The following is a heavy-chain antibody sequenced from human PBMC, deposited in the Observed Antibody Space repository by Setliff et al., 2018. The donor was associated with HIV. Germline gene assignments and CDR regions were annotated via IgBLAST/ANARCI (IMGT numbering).Heavy chain of an antibody. Sequence: ASVKVSCKVSGYTLTKLSMHWVRQAPGKGLEWMGGFDPELGETFFAQRFQGRITMTGDTSADTAYMELRSLRSDDTAVYYCASLPITIFGVAWGQGTLVTVSS. V-gene: IGHV1-24*01. CDR1: GYTLTKLS. CDR2: FDPELGET. J-gene: IGHJ5*02. D-gene: IGHD3-3*01. CDR3: ASLPITIFGVA.